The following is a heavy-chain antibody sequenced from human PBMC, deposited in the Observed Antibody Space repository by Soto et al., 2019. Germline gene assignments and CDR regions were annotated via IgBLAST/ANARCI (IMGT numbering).Heavy chain of an antibody. CDR3: ARVSSSWYKDYFDY. Sequence: QVQLVQSGAEVTKPGSSVKVSCKASGGTFSNYAISWVRQAPGQGLEWMGGIIPIFGTTNYAQRFQGRVTITADESTSTAYMELSSLISEDTAVYYCARVSSSWYKDYFDYWGQGTLVTVSS. CDR1: GGTFSNYA. J-gene: IGHJ4*02. CDR2: IIPIFGTT. V-gene: IGHV1-69*12. D-gene: IGHD6-13*01.